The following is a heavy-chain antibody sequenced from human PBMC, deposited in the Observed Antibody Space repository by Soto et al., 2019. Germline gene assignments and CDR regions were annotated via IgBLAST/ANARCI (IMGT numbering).Heavy chain of an antibody. Sequence: QVQLVQSGAEVKKPGASVKVSCKASGYSFTDYYMHWLRQAPGQGLEWMACTNTNTGGTNYGQELQGWVTVTRDTSISTAYMELRGLKSGDTAIYYCARSNTPTVTAPSFDHWGQGTLVSVSS. D-gene: IGHD2-21*02. J-gene: IGHJ4*02. V-gene: IGHV1-2*04. CDR1: GYSFTDYY. CDR3: ARSNTPTVTAPSFDH. CDR2: TNTNTGGT.